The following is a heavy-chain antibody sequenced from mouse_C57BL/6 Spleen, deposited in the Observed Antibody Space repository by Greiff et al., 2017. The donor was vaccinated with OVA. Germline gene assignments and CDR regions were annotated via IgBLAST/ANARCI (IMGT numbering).Heavy chain of an antibody. CDR2: FYPGSGSI. Sequence: QVHVKQSGAELVKPGASVKLSCKASGYTFTEYTIHWVKQRSGQGLEWIGWFYPGSGSIKYNEKFKDKATLTADKSSSTVYMELSRLTSEDSAVYFCARHEGRGGPLDYWGQGTSVTVSS. CDR3: ARHEGRGGPLDY. J-gene: IGHJ4*01. V-gene: IGHV1-62-2*01. CDR1: GYTFTEYT.